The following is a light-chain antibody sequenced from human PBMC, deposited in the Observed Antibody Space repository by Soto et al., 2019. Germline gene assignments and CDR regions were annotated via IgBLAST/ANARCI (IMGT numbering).Light chain of an antibody. Sequence: AVQLTQSPSSLSATVGDRVTITCRASQDIRNNLGWYQQKPGKAPKLLIYAASTLQSGVPSRFSGSGSGTEFTLTISSLQPDDFATYYCQQYNNYPRTFGQGTKVDIK. V-gene: IGKV1-6*02. J-gene: IGKJ1*01. CDR1: QDIRNN. CDR2: AAS. CDR3: QQYNNYPRT.